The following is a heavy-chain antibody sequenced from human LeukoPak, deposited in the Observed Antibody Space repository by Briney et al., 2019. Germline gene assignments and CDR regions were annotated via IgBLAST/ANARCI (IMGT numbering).Heavy chain of an antibody. Sequence: PGGSLRVSCAASGFTVSSNYMSGVRQAPGKGLEWVSVIYSGGSTYYADSVKGRFTISRDNSKNTLYLQMNSLRAEDTAVYYCARHQAENWFDPWGQGTLVTVSS. J-gene: IGHJ5*02. CDR2: IYSGGST. CDR3: ARHQAENWFDP. D-gene: IGHD6-13*01. V-gene: IGHV3-53*01. CDR1: GFTVSSNY.